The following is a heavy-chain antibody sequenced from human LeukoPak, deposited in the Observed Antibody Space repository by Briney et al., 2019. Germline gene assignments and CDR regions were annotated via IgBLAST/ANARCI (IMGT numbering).Heavy chain of an antibody. D-gene: IGHD5-24*01. V-gene: IGHV3-21*01. CDR2: ISGSSSYI. Sequence: GGSLRLSCAVSEFTFSNYFMNWVRQAPEKGLEWVSAISGSSSYIYYADSVKRRFTISRDNAENTLYQQMNRLRADDTAVYFCARGDDRATITGLGYWGLGTLVSVSS. J-gene: IGHJ4*02. CDR1: EFTFSNYF. CDR3: ARGDDRATITGLGY.